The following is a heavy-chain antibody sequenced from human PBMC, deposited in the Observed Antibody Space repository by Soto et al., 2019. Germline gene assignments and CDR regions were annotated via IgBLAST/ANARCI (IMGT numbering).Heavy chain of an antibody. V-gene: IGHV1-69*01. Sequence: QVQLVQSGAEVKKPGSSVKVSCKASGGTFSSYAISWVRQAPGQGLEWMGGIIPIFGTANYAQTFQGRVTITADESTSTAYMELSSLRSEDKDVYYCARGVSPNSTPGFDYWGQGTLVTVSS. D-gene: IGHD6-13*01. CDR2: IIPIFGTA. CDR3: ARGVSPNSTPGFDY. CDR1: GGTFSSYA. J-gene: IGHJ4*02.